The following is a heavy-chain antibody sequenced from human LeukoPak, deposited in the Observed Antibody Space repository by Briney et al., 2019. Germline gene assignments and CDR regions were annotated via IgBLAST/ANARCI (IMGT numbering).Heavy chain of an antibody. CDR3: ASVYYDFWSGYYGY. CDR1: GGSISSGSYY. CDR2: IYTSGST. Sequence: SQTLSLTCTVSGGSISSGSYYSSWIRQPAGKGLEWIGRIYTSGSTNYNPSLKSRVTISVDTSKNQFSLKLSSVTAADTAVYYCASVYYDFWSGYYGYWGQGTLVTVSS. D-gene: IGHD3-3*01. J-gene: IGHJ4*02. V-gene: IGHV4-61*02.